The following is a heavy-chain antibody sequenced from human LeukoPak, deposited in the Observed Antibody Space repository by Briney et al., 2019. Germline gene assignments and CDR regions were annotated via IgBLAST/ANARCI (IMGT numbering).Heavy chain of an antibody. CDR3: ARADSTIYFDC. CDR1: GDSTTSGGHY. Sequence: SETLSLTCTVSGDSTTSGGHYWSWIRQHPGKGLEWIGYIYYGGSTDYNPSLKSRVSISVDTSKNQFSLTLTSVTAADTAVYYCARADSTIYFDCWGQGTLVTVSS. J-gene: IGHJ4*02. CDR2: IYYGGST. V-gene: IGHV4-31*03.